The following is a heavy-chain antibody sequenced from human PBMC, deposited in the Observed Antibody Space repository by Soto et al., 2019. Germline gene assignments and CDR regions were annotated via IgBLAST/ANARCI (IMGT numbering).Heavy chain of an antibody. V-gene: IGHV3-30*18. Sequence: SLRLSCAASGFTFSSYGMHWVRQAPGKGLEWVAVISYDGSNKYYADSVKGRFTISRDNSKNTLYLQMNSLRAEDTAVYYCAKDHRRSSGSYYNVGGDANPGDYNWFDPWGQGTLVTVSS. CDR3: AKDHRRSSGSYYNVGGDANPGDYNWFDP. CDR2: ISYDGSNK. D-gene: IGHD3-10*01. CDR1: GFTFSSYG. J-gene: IGHJ5*02.